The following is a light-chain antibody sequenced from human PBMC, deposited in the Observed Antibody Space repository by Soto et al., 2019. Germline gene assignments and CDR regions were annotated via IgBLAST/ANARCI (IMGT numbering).Light chain of an antibody. CDR1: SSDVGAYNF. J-gene: IGLJ1*01. CDR3: SSYTRSSNLV. Sequence: QSALTQPGSVSGSPGQSISISCTGTSSDVGAYNFVSWYQQHPGKAPKLMIYEVSNRPSGVSNRFSGSKSGNTASLTISGLQAEDEADYYCSSYTRSSNLVFGSGTKLTVL. CDR2: EVS. V-gene: IGLV2-14*01.